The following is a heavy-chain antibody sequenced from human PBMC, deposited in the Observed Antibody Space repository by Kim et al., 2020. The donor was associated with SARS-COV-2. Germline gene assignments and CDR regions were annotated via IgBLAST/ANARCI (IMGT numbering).Heavy chain of an antibody. CDR2: IYWDDDK. V-gene: IGHV2-5*02. CDR3: AHRQGIAVAGGWFDP. J-gene: IGHJ5*02. D-gene: IGHD6-19*01. Sequence: GKALEWLALIYWDDDKRYSPSLKSRLTITKDTSKNQVVLTMTNMDPVDTATYYCAHRQGIAVAGGWFDPWGQGTLVTVSS.